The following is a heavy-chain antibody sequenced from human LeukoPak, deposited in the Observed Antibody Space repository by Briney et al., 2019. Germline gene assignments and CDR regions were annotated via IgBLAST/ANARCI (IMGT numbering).Heavy chain of an antibody. CDR3: AKGQGSIAVANTGYYHYDMDV. V-gene: IGHV3-23*01. Sequence: PGGSLRLSCVASGFTFSSYAMSWVRQAPGEGLEWVSVISGSGSSRHYADSVKDRFTISRDNSKNMLNLQMNSLRAEDTAVYYCAKGQGSIAVANTGYYHYDMDVWGQGTTVTVSS. CDR2: ISGSGSSR. J-gene: IGHJ6*02. CDR1: GFTFSSYA. D-gene: IGHD6-19*01.